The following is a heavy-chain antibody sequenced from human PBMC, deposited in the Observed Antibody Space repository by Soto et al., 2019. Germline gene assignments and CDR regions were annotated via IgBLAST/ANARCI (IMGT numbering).Heavy chain of an antibody. D-gene: IGHD6-6*01. CDR2: INSDGSNT. Sequence: EVQLVESGGGLVQPGGSPRLSCAASGFTFSSYWMHWVRQAPGKGLVWVSRINSDGSNTNYADSVKGRFTISRDNAKNTLYLQMNSLRAEDTAVYYCTRSGSSPYYYGMDVWGQGTTVTVSS. CDR3: TRSGSSPYYYGMDV. J-gene: IGHJ6*02. V-gene: IGHV3-74*01. CDR1: GFTFSSYW.